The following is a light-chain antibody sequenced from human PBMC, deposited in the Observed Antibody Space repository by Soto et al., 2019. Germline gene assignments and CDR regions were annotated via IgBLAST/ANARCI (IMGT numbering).Light chain of an antibody. Sequence: DVQLTHSPSSVSASVGDIVTITCRASQDVSSWLAWYQQKPGAAPELLIYGASTLQNGVPSRFSGSGTGPDVTLTLSRLEPEDYATYYCQQAGAFPTFGQGTRLEIK. CDR1: QDVSSW. V-gene: IGKV1-12*01. J-gene: IGKJ5*01. CDR2: GAS. CDR3: QQAGAFPT.